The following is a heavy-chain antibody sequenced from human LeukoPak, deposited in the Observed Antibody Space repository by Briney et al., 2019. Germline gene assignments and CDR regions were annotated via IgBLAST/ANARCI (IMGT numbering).Heavy chain of an antibody. Sequence: GGSLRLFCAASGFTFSSYTMTWVRQAPGKGLEWVSCISSSSSYMYYGDTLKGRFTISRDNAKNSLYLQMDNLRGEDTAIYYCARALTPASGWLGSWGQGTLVTVSS. V-gene: IGHV3-21*01. CDR1: GFTFSSYT. D-gene: IGHD6-19*01. CDR3: ARALTPASGWLGS. CDR2: ISSSSSYM. J-gene: IGHJ5*01.